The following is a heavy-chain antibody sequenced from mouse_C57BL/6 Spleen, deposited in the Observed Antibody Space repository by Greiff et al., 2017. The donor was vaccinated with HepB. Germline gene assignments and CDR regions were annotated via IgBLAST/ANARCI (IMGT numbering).Heavy chain of an antibody. V-gene: IGHV1-85*01. J-gene: IGHJ3*01. D-gene: IGHD4-1*01. CDR1: GYTFTSYD. Sequence: QVQLQQSGPELVKPGASVKLSCKASGYTFTSYDINWVKQRPGQGLEWIGWIYPRDGSNKYNEKLKGKATLTVDTSSSTAYMELHSLTSEDSAVYFCALTGNWFAYWGQGTLVTVSA. CDR3: ALTGNWFAY. CDR2: IYPRDGSN.